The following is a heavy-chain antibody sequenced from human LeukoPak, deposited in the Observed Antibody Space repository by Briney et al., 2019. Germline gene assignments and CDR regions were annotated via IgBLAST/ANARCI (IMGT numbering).Heavy chain of an antibody. CDR2: ISGSGGST. CDR1: GFTFSSYA. CDR3: AKDPTHIVVVTADY. J-gene: IGHJ4*02. D-gene: IGHD2-21*02. V-gene: IGHV3-23*01. Sequence: PGGSLRLSCAASGFTFSSYAMSWVRQAPGKELEWVSAISGSGGSTYYADSVKGRFTISRDNSKNTLYLQMNSLRAEDTAVYYCAKDPTHIVVVTADYWGQGTLVTVSS.